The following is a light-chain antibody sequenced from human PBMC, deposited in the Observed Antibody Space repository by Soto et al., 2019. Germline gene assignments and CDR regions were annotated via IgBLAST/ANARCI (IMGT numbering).Light chain of an antibody. V-gene: IGKV3-11*01. Sequence: IVMTQSPSTLSVSPGEIATLSCRASQSVSSYLAWYQQKPGQAPRLLIYDASNRATGIPARFSGSGSGTDFTLTISSLEPEDFAVYYCQQRSNWPLITFGQGTRLEI. CDR3: QQRSNWPLIT. CDR1: QSVSSY. CDR2: DAS. J-gene: IGKJ5*01.